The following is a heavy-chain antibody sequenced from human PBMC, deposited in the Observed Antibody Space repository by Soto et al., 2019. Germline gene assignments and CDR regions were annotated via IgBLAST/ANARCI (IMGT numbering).Heavy chain of an antibody. CDR2: IYYSGST. CDR3: AKGGSGSYSNAFDI. CDR1: GGSISSSSDY. D-gene: IGHD3-10*01. J-gene: IGHJ3*02. Sequence: SETLSLTCTVSGGSISSSSDYWGWIRQPPGKGLEWIGSIYYSGSTYYNPSLKSRVTISVDTSKNQFSLKLSSVTAADTAVYYCAKGGSGSYSNAFDIWGQGTMVT. V-gene: IGHV4-39*01.